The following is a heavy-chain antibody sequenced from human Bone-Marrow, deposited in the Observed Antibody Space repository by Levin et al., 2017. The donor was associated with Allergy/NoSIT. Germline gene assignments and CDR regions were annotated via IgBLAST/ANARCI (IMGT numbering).Heavy chain of an antibody. CDR1: GYTFTHYW. D-gene: IGHD2-15*01. CDR3: ARLQLQGGGLRYYFDF. V-gene: IGHV5-51*01. J-gene: IGHJ4*02. CDR2: IYPDDSDT. Sequence: GESLKISCKGSGYTFTHYWIAWVRQMPGKGLEWMGIIYPDDSDTRYSPSFQGQVTFSADRSISTAYLQWSSLKASDTAIYYCARLQLQGGGLRYYFDFWGQGTLVSVSS.